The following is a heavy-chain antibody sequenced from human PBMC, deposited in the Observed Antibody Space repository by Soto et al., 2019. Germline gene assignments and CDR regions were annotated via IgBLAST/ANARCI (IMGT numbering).Heavy chain of an antibody. CDR1: GFICSTYS. CDR3: AKGVPGIAVAGTGYFQH. J-gene: IGHJ1*01. V-gene: IGHV3-48*01. D-gene: IGHD6-19*01. Sequence: PGGSLRLSCAASGFICSTYSMNWVRQGPGKGLEWVSYISSSSSTIFYTDSVKGRFTISRDNSKNTLYMQMNSLRAEDTAVYYCAKGVPGIAVAGTGYFQHWGQGTLVTVSS. CDR2: ISSSSSTI.